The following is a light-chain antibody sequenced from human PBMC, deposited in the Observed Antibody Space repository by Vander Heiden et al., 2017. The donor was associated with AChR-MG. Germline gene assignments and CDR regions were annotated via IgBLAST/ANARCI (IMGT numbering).Light chain of an antibody. V-gene: IGKV1-39*01. CDR1: QSITNF. J-gene: IGKJ4*01. Sequence: DLQMTQSPSSLSASVGDRVTITCRASQSITNFLNWYQQKPGKAPKLLIYAASSLQSGVPSRFSGSGSGTDFTLTISRLQPEDFATYYCQQSDSTPLTFGGGTKVEIK. CDR2: AAS. CDR3: QQSDSTPLT.